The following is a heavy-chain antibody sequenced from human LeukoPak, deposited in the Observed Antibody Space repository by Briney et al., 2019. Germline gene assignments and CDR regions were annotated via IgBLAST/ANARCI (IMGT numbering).Heavy chain of an antibody. D-gene: IGHD5-12*01. V-gene: IGHV3-7*01. CDR1: GFTFSSYW. J-gene: IGHJ6*02. CDR2: IKQDGSEK. Sequence: GGSLRLSCAASGFTFSSYWMSWVRQAPGKGLEWVANIKQDGSEKYYVDSVKGRSTISRDNAKNSLYLQMNSLRAEDTAVYYCARETNPLWLEFSGYDYYYYYGMDVWGQGTTVTVSS. CDR3: ARETNPLWLEFSGYDYYYYYGMDV.